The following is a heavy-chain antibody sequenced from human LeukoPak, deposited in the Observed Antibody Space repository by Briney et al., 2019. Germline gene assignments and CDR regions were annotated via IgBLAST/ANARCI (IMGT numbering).Heavy chain of an antibody. CDR3: ARFTTSYYYGSGSYKDY. D-gene: IGHD3-10*01. J-gene: IGHJ4*02. CDR1: GGSISSYY. V-gene: IGHV4-59*12. CDR2: IYYSGST. Sequence: SETLSLTCTVSGGSISSYYWSWIRQPPGKGLEWIGYIYYSGSTYYNPSLKGRVTISVDTSKNQFSLKLSSVTAADTAVYYCARFTTSYYYGSGSYKDYWGQGTLVTVSS.